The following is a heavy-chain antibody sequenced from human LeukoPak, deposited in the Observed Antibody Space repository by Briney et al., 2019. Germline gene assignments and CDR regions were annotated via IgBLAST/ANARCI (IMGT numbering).Heavy chain of an antibody. Sequence: PSETLSLTCTVSGGSISSGSYYWGWIRPPPGKGLEWVGSIYFSGNTNYNPSLKSRVTMSVDTSKNHFSLRLRSVTAADTAVFYCVRHRAYCDGDCYSQYFDYWGQGALVTVSS. J-gene: IGHJ4*02. CDR1: GGSISSGSYY. CDR2: IYFSGNT. D-gene: IGHD2-21*02. V-gene: IGHV4-39*01. CDR3: VRHRAYCDGDCYSQYFDY.